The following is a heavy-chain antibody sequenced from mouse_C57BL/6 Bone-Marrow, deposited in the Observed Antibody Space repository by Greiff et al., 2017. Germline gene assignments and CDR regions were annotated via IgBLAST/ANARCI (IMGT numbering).Heavy chain of an antibody. V-gene: IGHV5-9*01. CDR1: GFTFSSYT. J-gene: IGHJ1*03. CDR3: SRQVTTVLATKYFDD. CDR2: ISGGGGNT. D-gene: IGHD1-1*01. Sequence: EVQVVESGGGLVKPGGSLKLSCAASGFTFSSYTMSWVRQTPEKRLQWVAAISGGGGNTYYPDSVKGRFTISRDNDTNIMYLQMSSLRSEDTALYDCSRQVTTVLATKYFDDWGTGTTVTVSA.